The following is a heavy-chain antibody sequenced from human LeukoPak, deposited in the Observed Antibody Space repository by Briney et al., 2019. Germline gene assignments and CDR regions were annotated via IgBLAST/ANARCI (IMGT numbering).Heavy chain of an antibody. CDR1: EYSFPNYC. CDR3: ARRSGGVAEAFNWFDP. Sequence: GESLKISCKHSEYSFPNYCIGWVRQMPGKGLEWMGIIYPDDSDTRYSPSFQGQVTMSADKPISTAFLQWSSLKASDSAIYYCARRSGGVAEAFNWFDPWGQGTLVIVSS. D-gene: IGHD6-13*01. J-gene: IGHJ5*02. V-gene: IGHV5-51*01. CDR2: IYPDDSDT.